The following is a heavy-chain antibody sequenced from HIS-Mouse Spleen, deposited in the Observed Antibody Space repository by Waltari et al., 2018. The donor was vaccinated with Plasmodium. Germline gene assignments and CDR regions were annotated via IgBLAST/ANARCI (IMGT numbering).Heavy chain of an antibody. CDR3: AKDRRSSSWYVDY. Sequence: QVQLVESGGGVVQPGRSLRLSCAASGFTFSGYGMHWVRQGPGKGLDGVAVISYDGSNKYYADSVKGRFTISRDNSKNTLYLQMNSLRAEDTAVYYCAKDRRSSSWYVDYWGQGTLVTVSS. D-gene: IGHD6-13*01. V-gene: IGHV3-30*18. CDR2: ISYDGSNK. J-gene: IGHJ4*02. CDR1: GFTFSGYG.